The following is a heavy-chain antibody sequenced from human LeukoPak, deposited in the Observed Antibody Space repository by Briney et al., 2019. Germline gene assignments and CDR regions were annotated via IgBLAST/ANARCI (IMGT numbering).Heavy chain of an antibody. CDR1: GGSISSYY. J-gene: IGHJ3*02. D-gene: IGHD3-10*02. CDR3: ARTRMFGDDAFDI. Sequence: NPLETLSLTCTVSGGSISSYYWSWIRQPPGKGLEWIGYIYYSGSTNYNPSLKSRVTISVDTSKNQFSLKLSSVTAADTAVYYCARTRMFGDDAFDIWGQGTMVTVSS. CDR2: IYYSGST. V-gene: IGHV4-59*08.